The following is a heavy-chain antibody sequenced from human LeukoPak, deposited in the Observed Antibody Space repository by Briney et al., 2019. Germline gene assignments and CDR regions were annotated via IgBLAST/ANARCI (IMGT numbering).Heavy chain of an antibody. V-gene: IGHV3-30*02. D-gene: IGHD6-13*01. J-gene: IGHJ4*02. CDR2: LQNDGSNK. CDR3: ARDFIAAAGTGGFDY. CDR1: GLSFSSYG. Sequence: GGSLRLSCVASGLSFSSYGFHWVRQAPGKGLEWVAFLQNDGSNKYYADSVQGRFTISRDNAKNSLYLQMNSLRAEDTAVYYCARDFIAAAGTGGFDYWGQGTLVTVSS.